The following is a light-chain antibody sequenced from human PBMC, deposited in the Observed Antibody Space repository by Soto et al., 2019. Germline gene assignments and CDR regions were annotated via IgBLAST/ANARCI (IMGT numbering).Light chain of an antibody. V-gene: IGKV4-1*01. Sequence: DIVMTQSPDSLAVSLGERATINCKSSQSILYSSNNKDYLAWYQQKPGQPPKLLIYWASTRESGVPDRFGGSGSGTDFTLTISSLQAEDVAVYCCQQYYGAPYTFGQGTKLEIQ. CDR2: WAS. J-gene: IGKJ2*01. CDR1: QSILYSSNNKDY. CDR3: QQYYGAPYT.